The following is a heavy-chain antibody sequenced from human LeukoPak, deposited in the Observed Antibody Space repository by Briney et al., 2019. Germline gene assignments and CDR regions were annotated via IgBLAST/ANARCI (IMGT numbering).Heavy chain of an antibody. CDR2: ISSSGSTI. CDR3: ARCDGYSGAFDY. CDR1: GFPFSDYY. D-gene: IGHD5-18*01. J-gene: IGHJ4*02. Sequence: GALRLSCAASGFPFSDYYMSLIRQAPGKGLEGVSYISSSGSTIYYADSVKGRFTISRDNAKNSLYLQMNSLRAEDTAVYYCARCDGYSGAFDYWGQGTLVTVSS. V-gene: IGHV3-11*01.